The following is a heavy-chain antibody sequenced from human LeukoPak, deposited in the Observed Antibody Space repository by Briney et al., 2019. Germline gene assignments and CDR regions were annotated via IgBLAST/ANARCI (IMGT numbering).Heavy chain of an antibody. J-gene: IGHJ4*02. CDR3: ARDLVAVAGTVY. V-gene: IGHV3-48*03. D-gene: IGHD6-19*01. CDR2: ISSSGSTI. CDR1: GFTFSSYE. Sequence: PGGSLRLSCAASGFTFSSYEMNWVRQAPGKGLEWVLYISSSGSTIYYADSVKGRFTISRDNAKNTLYLQMNSLRAEDTAVYYCARDLVAVAGTVYWGQGTLVTVSS.